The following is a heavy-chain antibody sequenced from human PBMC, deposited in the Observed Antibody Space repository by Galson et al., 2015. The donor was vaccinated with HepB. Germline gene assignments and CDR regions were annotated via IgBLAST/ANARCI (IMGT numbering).Heavy chain of an antibody. CDR3: ATAAPLLRWYPLDY. CDR2: LDPENGEI. CDR1: GDTLTELS. J-gene: IGHJ4*02. V-gene: IGHV1-24*01. Sequence: SVKVSCKVSGDTLTELSMHWVRQAPGKGLEWMGGLDPENGEIIYAQMFQDRVTMTEDTSTDTAYMELRSLRSDDTAVYYCATAAPLLRWYPLDYWGQGTLVTVSS. D-gene: IGHD4-23*01.